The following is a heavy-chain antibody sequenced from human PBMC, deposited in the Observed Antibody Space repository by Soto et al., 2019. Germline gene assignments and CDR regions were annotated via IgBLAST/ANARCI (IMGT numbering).Heavy chain of an antibody. CDR1: GFTFCSYG. D-gene: IGHD6-19*01. CDR3: ARDRVGSGWYGDYYYYMDV. CDR2: ISYDGSNK. J-gene: IGHJ6*03. V-gene: IGHV3-30*03. Sequence: PGRSLRLSCAASGFTFCSYGMHWVRQAPGKGLEWVAVISYDGSNKYYADSVKGRFTISRDNSKNTLYLQMNSLRAEDTAVYYCARDRVGSGWYGDYYYYMDVWGKGTTVTVSS.